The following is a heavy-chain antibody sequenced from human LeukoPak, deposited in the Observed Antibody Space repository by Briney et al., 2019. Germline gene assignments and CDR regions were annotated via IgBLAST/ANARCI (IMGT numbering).Heavy chain of an antibody. Sequence: GGSLRLSCAASGFTFGSYSMNWVRQAPGKGLEWVSYISSSSSTIYYADSVKGRFTISRDNAKNSLYLQMNSLRAEDTGVYYCARYCSSASCYDLGDYWGQGTLVTVSS. CDR3: ARYCSSASCYDLGDY. CDR2: ISSSSSTI. CDR1: GFTFGSYS. V-gene: IGHV3-48*01. J-gene: IGHJ4*02. D-gene: IGHD2-2*01.